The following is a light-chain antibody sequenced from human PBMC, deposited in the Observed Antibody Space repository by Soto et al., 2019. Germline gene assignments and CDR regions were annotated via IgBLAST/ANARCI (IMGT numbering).Light chain of an antibody. V-gene: IGLV2-14*01. CDR2: DVN. Sequence: QSALTQPASVSGSPGQSITISCTGTSSDVGGYNYVSWYQQHPGKAPKLMIYDVNNRPSGVSNRFSGSKSGNTAFLTISGLQAEDEADYYCSSYTGSSTYVVFGGGTKVTVL. J-gene: IGLJ2*01. CDR1: SSDVGGYNY. CDR3: SSYTGSSTYVV.